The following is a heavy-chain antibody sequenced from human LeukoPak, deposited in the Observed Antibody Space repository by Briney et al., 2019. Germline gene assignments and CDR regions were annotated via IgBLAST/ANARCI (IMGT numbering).Heavy chain of an antibody. CDR3: GRTGEEKLDP. D-gene: IGHD7-27*01. CDR2: IYYSGST. Sequence: SETLSLTCTVSGGSISSYYWSWIRQPPGKGLEWIGYIYYSGSTNYNPSLKSRVTISVDTSKNQFSLKLSSVTAADTAVYYCGRTGEEKLDPWGQGTLVTVSS. J-gene: IGHJ5*02. CDR1: GGSISSYY. V-gene: IGHV4-59*08.